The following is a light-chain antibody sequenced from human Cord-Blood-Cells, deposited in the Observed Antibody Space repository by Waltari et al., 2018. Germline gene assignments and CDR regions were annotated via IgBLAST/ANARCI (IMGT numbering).Light chain of an antibody. V-gene: IGKV3-11*01. CDR2: DAS. J-gene: IGKJ2*03. CDR3: QQRSNS. CDR1: QSVSSY. Sequence: EIVLTQSPATLSLSPGERATLSCRASQSVSSYSAWYQQNPGQAPRLLIYDASNRATGIPARFSGSGSGTDFTLTISSLEPEDFAVYYCQQRSNSFGQGTKLEIK.